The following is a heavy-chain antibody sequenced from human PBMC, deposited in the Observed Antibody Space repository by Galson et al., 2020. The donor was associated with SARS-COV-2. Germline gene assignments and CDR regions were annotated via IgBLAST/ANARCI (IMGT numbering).Heavy chain of an antibody. Sequence: GGSLRLSCAASGFSLSTNSVNWVRQAPGKGLEWVSSISTRSNYIYYADSVKGRFTISRDNAKNSLLLQMNSLRVEDTAVYYCASGGYTTGWGAFDIWGQGTKVTVSS. J-gene: IGHJ3*02. CDR1: GFSLSTNS. D-gene: IGHD6-19*01. CDR3: ASGGYTTGWGAFDI. V-gene: IGHV3-21*01. CDR2: ISTRSNYI.